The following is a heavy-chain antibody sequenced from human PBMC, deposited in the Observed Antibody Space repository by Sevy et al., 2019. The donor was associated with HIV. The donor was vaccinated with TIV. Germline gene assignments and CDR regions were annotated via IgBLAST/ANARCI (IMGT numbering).Heavy chain of an antibody. V-gene: IGHV3-23*01. D-gene: IGHD2-8*01. Sequence: GGSLRLSCAASGFDFSIYSMSWVRQAPGKGLEWVSTLSFGCGKINYADSVKGRLTISRDNSKSSVYLQMNNMRVEDTADYYCAREGCTKPHDYWGQGTLVTVSS. J-gene: IGHJ4*02. CDR1: GFDFSIYS. CDR2: LSFGCGKI. CDR3: AREGCTKPHDY.